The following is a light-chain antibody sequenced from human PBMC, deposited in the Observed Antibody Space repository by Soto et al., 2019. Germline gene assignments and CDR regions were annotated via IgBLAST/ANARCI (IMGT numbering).Light chain of an antibody. CDR2: GAS. Sequence: EIVLTQSPATLSLSPGERATLSCRASQSVSTKVVWYQQKPGQAPSLLIYGASTRATGVPARFSGSGSGTEFTLTITSLQSEDFAVYFCQQYSNWPRTFGQGTRLEIK. J-gene: IGKJ5*01. V-gene: IGKV3-15*01. CDR1: QSVSTK. CDR3: QQYSNWPRT.